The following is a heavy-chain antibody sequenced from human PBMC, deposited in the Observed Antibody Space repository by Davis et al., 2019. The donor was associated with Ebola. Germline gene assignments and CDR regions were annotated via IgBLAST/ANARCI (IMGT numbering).Heavy chain of an antibody. V-gene: IGHV3-7*01. CDR3: ARGYCSGGSCYGGGFDF. CDR1: GFTFSSYW. CDR2: LNQDGSDK. D-gene: IGHD2-15*01. Sequence: GESLKISCAASGFTFSSYWMSWVRQAPGKGLEWVANLNQDGSDKYYVDSVKGRFTISRDNAKNSLFLQMNSLRAEDTAVYYCARGYCSGGSCYGGGFDFWGQGTLVTVSS. J-gene: IGHJ4*02.